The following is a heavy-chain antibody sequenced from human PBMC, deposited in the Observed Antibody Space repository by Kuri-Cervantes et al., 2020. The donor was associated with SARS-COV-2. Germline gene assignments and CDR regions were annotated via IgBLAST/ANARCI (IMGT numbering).Heavy chain of an antibody. Sequence: SVKVSCKASGGTFSSYAISWVRQAPGQGLEWMGGIIPIFGTANYAQKFQGRVTITADESTSTAYMELRSLRSDDTAVYYCARGHSSSPGYYYYYYMDVWGKGTTVTVSS. V-gene: IGHV1-69*13. D-gene: IGHD6-6*01. CDR3: ARGHSSSPGYYYYYYMDV. CDR2: IIPIFGTA. J-gene: IGHJ6*03. CDR1: GGTFSSYA.